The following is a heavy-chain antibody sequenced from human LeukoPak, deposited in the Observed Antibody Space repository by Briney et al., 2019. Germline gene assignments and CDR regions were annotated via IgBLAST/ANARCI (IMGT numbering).Heavy chain of an antibody. CDR3: ARDRTAEAGNDYYMGV. CDR2: ITWDGGTT. D-gene: IGHD6-13*01. J-gene: IGHJ6*03. Sequence: TGGSLRLSCAASGFTFDDYTMHWVRQPPGKGLEWISLITWDGGTTYYADSVRGRFTISRDNSKNSPFLRMNSLRPEDTALYYCARDRTAEAGNDYYMGVWGNGTTVIVSS. V-gene: IGHV3-43*01. CDR1: GFTFDDYT.